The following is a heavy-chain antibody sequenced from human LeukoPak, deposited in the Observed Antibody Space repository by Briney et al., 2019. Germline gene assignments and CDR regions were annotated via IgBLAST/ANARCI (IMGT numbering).Heavy chain of an antibody. D-gene: IGHD3-3*01. CDR3: ARDLYYADP. J-gene: IGHJ5*02. Sequence: SETLSLTCTVSGGSISSGSYYWSWIRQPPGKGLEWIGRIYTSGSTNYNPSLKSRVTISVDTSKNQFSLKLSSVTAADTAVYYCARDLYYADPWGQGTLVTVSS. CDR1: GGSISSGSYY. CDR2: IYTSGST. V-gene: IGHV4-61*02.